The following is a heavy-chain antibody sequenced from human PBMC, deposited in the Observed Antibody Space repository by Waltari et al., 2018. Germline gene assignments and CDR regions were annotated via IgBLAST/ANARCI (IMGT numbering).Heavy chain of an antibody. CDR3: ARGQTYYDILTGYYTLDTFDY. CDR1: GGSFSGYY. J-gene: IGHJ4*02. CDR2: INHSGST. V-gene: IGHV4-34*01. D-gene: IGHD3-9*01. Sequence: QVQLQQWGAGLLKPSETLSLTCAVYGGSFSGYYWRWIRQPPGKGLEWIGEINHSGSTNYNPSLKSRVTISVDTSKNQFSLKLSSVTAADTAVYYGARGQTYYDILTGYYTLDTFDYWGQGTLVTVSS.